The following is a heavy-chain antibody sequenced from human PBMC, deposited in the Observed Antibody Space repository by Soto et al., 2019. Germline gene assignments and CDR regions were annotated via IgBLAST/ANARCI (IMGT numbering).Heavy chain of an antibody. J-gene: IGHJ3*01. V-gene: IGHV1-46*03. CDR3: AIWGLGAMLDAFDL. Sequence: GVSVQVSCKASGFDFTDHYIHWVRQAPGQGLEWMGIISPDGGSTRYSQKFQARITMTTDTSTSTAYMELRSLRSDDTAMYYCAIWGLGAMLDAFDLCGPAPLITVS. CDR2: ISPDGGST. D-gene: IGHD2-2*01. CDR1: GFDFTDHY.